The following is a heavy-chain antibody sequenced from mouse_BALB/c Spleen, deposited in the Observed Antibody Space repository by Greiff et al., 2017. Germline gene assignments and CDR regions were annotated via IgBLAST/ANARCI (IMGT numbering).Heavy chain of an antibody. J-gene: IGHJ1*01. CDR3: KIYGNYGNFDV. CDR1: GFNIKDYY. Sequence: EVQLQQSGAELVRSGASVKLSCTASGFNIKDYYMHWVKQRPEQGLEWIGWIDPENGDTEYAPKFQGKATMTADTSSNTAYLQLSSLTSEDTAVYYCKIYGNYGNFDVWGAGTTVTVSS. D-gene: IGHD2-1*01. CDR2: IDPENGDT. V-gene: IGHV14-4*02.